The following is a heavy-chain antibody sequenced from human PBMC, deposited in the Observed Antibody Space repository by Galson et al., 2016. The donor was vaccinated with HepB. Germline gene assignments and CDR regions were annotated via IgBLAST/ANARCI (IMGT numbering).Heavy chain of an antibody. Sequence: SVKVSCKASGYTFTSYAMHWVRQAPGQRLEWMGRINAGNGNRKYSQKFQGRVTITRDTSASTAYMELSSLRSEDTAVYYCARATGSGVLYWGQGTLVTVSS. CDR1: GYTFTSYA. J-gene: IGHJ1*01. V-gene: IGHV1-3*01. CDR3: ARATGSGVLY. CDR2: INAGNGNR. D-gene: IGHD3-10*01.